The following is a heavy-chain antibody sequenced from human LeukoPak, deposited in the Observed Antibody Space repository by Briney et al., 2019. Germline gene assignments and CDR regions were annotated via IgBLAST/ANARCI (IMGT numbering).Heavy chain of an antibody. CDR3: ATDLSSGPTVNYGMDV. Sequence: GATVKISCKVSGYTFTDYYMHWVQQAHGKGLEWMGLVDPEDGETIYAEKFQGRVTITADTSTDTAYMELSSLRSEDTAVYYCATDLSSGPTVNYGMDVWGQGTTVTVSS. D-gene: IGHD3-22*01. J-gene: IGHJ6*02. V-gene: IGHV1-69-2*01. CDR2: VDPEDGET. CDR1: GYTFTDYY.